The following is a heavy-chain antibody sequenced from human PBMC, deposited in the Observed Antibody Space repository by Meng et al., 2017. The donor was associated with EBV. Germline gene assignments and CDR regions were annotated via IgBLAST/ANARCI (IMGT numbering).Heavy chain of an antibody. CDR1: GYMFANYG. V-gene: IGHV1-18*01. Sequence: QVQVVQSGGELKKPGASGKVSCKTSGYMFANYGIHWVRRAPGHGLEWLGWINNVNGDTNYAQKFQDRVTMTTDTSTTTVTMELRSLRYDDTAEYYCARESSGSGWSFDIWGQGTLGTVSS. CDR3: ARESSGSGWSFDI. J-gene: IGHJ4*02. CDR2: INNVNGDT. D-gene: IGHD6-19*01.